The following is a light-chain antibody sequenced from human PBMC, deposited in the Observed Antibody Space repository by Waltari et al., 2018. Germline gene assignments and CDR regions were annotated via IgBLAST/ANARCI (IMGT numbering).Light chain of an antibody. CDR2: AAS. CDR1: QTLTTY. V-gene: IGKV1-39*01. J-gene: IGKJ2*01. Sequence: DIQLTQSPSYLSASVGDRVTITCRASQTLTTYLNWYQQRPGPAPKFLIYAASNLETGVPSRFSGGGSGTDFTLTISGLQPDDFATYYCQQSKEVPFTFGQGTKLEIK. CDR3: QQSKEVPFT.